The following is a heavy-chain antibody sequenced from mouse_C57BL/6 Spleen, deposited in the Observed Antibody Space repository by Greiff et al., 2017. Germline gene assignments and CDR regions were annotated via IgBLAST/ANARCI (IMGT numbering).Heavy chain of an antibody. V-gene: IGHV1-19*01. CDR3: ARRATGPPYYAMDY. Sequence: VQLQPSGPVLVKPGASVKMSCKASGYTFTDYYMNWVKQSHGKSLEWIGVINPYNGGTSYNQKFKGKATLTVDKSSSTAYMELNSLTSEDSAVYYCARRATGPPYYAMDYWGQGTSVTVSS. CDR2: INPYNGGT. D-gene: IGHD4-1*01. CDR1: GYTFTDYY. J-gene: IGHJ4*01.